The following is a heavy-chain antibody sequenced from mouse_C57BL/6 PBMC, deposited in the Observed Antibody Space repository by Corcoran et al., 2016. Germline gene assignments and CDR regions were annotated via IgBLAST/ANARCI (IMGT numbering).Heavy chain of an antibody. CDR2: INTYSGVP. V-gene: IGHV9-3*01. J-gene: IGHJ2*01. CDR3: AREGSTMITTVFDY. Sequence: QIQLVQSGPELKKPGETVKISCKASGYTFTTYGMSWVKQAPGKGLKWMGWINTYSGVPTYADDFKGRFAFSLETSASTAYLQINNLKNEDTATYFCAREGSTMITTVFDYWGQGTTLTVSS. CDR1: GYTFTTYG. D-gene: IGHD2-4*01.